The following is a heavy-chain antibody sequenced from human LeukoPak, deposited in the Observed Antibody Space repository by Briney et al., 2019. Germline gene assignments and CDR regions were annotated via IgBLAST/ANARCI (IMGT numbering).Heavy chain of an antibody. V-gene: IGHV3-66*01. J-gene: IGHJ4*02. CDR2: IYSGGST. Sequence: TGGSLRLSCAASGFTVSSNYMSWVRQAPGKGLEWVSVIYSGGSTYYADSVKGRFTISRDNSKNTLYLQTNSLRAEDTAVYYCARDGTRYDSSGYADDWGQGTLVTASS. CDR3: ARDGTRYDSSGYADD. D-gene: IGHD3-22*01. CDR1: GFTVSSNY.